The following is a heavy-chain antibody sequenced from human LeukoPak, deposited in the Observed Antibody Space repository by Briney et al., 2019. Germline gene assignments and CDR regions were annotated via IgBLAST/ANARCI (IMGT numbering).Heavy chain of an antibody. CDR3: ARGRPPGIAVAGTWGFDY. J-gene: IGHJ4*02. CDR1: GYTFTSYG. Sequence: ASVKVSCKASGYTFTSYGISWVRQAPGQGLEWMGWINPNSGGTNYAQKFQGRVTITRNTSISTAYMELSSLRSEDTAVYYCARGRPPGIAVAGTWGFDYWGQGTLVTVSS. D-gene: IGHD6-19*01. CDR2: INPNSGGT. V-gene: IGHV1-8*03.